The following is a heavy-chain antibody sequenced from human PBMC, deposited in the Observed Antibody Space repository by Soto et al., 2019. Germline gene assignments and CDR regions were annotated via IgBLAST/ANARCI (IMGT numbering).Heavy chain of an antibody. Sequence: PWGSLRLSCAPSGFTFDDYTMHWVRQAPGKGLEWVSLISWDGSSTYYADSVKGRFTISRDNSKNSLYLQMNSLRTEDTALYYCAKDLLGLRPGSSVRSYYYYGMDVWGQGTTVTASS. D-gene: IGHD3-10*01. CDR3: AKDLLGLRPGSSVRSYYYYGMDV. CDR2: ISWDGSST. V-gene: IGHV3-43*01. CDR1: GFTFDDYT. J-gene: IGHJ6*02.